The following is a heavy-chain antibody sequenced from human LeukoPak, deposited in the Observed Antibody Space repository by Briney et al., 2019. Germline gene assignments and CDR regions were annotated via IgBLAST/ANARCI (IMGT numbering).Heavy chain of an antibody. Sequence: HPGGSLRLSCAASGFTLSSYWMHWVRQAPGKGLVWVSRIKSDGSTTNYADSVKGRFTISRDNAKNSLYLQMNSLRAEDTAVYYCARRRAAYYFDYWGQGTLVTVSS. CDR1: GFTLSSYW. V-gene: IGHV3-74*01. CDR2: IKSDGSTT. CDR3: ARRRAAYYFDY. D-gene: IGHD6-13*01. J-gene: IGHJ4*02.